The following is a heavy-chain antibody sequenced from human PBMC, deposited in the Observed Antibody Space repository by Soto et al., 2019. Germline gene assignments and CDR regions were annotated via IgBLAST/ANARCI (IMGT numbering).Heavy chain of an antibody. J-gene: IGHJ6*03. V-gene: IGHV3-64*01. D-gene: IGHD5-12*01. CDR3: ARDRRWLRFWLGGYYYMDV. CDR1: GFTFSSYA. Sequence: GGSLRLSCAASGFTFSSYAMHWVRQAPGKGLEYVSAISSNGGSTYYANSVKGRFTISRDNSKNTLYLQMGSLRAEDMAVYYCARDRRWLRFWLGGYYYMDVWGKGTTVTVSS. CDR2: ISSNGGST.